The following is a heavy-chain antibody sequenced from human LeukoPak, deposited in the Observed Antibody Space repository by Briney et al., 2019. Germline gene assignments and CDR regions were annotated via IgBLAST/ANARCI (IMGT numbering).Heavy chain of an antibody. CDR3: ARYGGNYMDV. Sequence: GGSLRLSCAVSGFTFSRYWMTWVRQAPGRGLEWVANINQDGNKKYCVDSVKGRFTISRDNAKNSLYLQMNSLRAEDTAVYYCARYGGNYMDVWGKGTTVTVSS. J-gene: IGHJ6*03. V-gene: IGHV3-7*01. CDR1: GFTFSRYW. D-gene: IGHD4-23*01. CDR2: INQDGNKK.